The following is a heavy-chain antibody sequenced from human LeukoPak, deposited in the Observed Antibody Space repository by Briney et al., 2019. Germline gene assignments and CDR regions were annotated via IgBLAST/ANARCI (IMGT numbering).Heavy chain of an antibody. CDR1: GFTFSSYW. CDR2: IKQDGSEK. Sequence: GGSLRLSCAASGFTFSSYWMSWVRQAPGKGLEWVASIKQDGSEKYYVDSVKGRFTISRDNAKNSLYLQMNSLRAEDTAVYYCARYYYDSSGYYYFDYWGQGTLVTVSS. J-gene: IGHJ4*02. V-gene: IGHV3-7*01. D-gene: IGHD3-22*01. CDR3: ARYYYDSSGYYYFDY.